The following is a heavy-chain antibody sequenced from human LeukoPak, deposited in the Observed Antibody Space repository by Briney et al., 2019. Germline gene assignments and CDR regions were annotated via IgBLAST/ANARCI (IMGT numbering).Heavy chain of an antibody. V-gene: IGHV4-4*07. Sequence: SETLSLTCTVSSVSISSHYWSWIRQPAGKGLQWIGRVFPSGNTNYNPSLKSRVTMSLDTSKNQFSLNLSSVTAADTAVYYCARRWVYDKRAFDAWGQGTMVTVSS. D-gene: IGHD3-16*01. CDR3: ARRWVYDKRAFDA. CDR2: VFPSGNT. CDR1: SVSISSHY. J-gene: IGHJ3*01.